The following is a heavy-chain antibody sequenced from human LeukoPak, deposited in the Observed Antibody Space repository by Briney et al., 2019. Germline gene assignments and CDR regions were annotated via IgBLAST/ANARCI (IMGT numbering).Heavy chain of an antibody. CDR2: INAGNGNT. Sequence: ASVKVSCKASGYTFTIYAMHWVRQAPGQRLEWMGWINAGNGNTKYSQEFQGRVTITRDTSASTAYMELSSLRSEDMAVYYCARDSDYDFWSGSHYFDYWGQGTLVTVSS. CDR1: GYTFTIYA. J-gene: IGHJ4*02. V-gene: IGHV1-3*03. CDR3: ARDSDYDFWSGSHYFDY. D-gene: IGHD3-3*01.